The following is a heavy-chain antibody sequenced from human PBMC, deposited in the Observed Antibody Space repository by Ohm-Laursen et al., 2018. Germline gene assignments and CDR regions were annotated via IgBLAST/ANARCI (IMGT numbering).Heavy chain of an antibody. Sequence: GSLRLSCTASGFTFSTYAMNWVRQAPGKGPEWVSGISGSGDNTYYADSVKGRFTISRDSSENTVYFQMNDLRAEDTALYYCAKARSAVVFAASNHWGQGALVIVSS. CDR3: AKARSAVVFAASNH. CDR1: GFTFSTYA. V-gene: IGHV3-23*01. D-gene: IGHD2-15*01. J-gene: IGHJ5*02. CDR2: ISGSGDNT.